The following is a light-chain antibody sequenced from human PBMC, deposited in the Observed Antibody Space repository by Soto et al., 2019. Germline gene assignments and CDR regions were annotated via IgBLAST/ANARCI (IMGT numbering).Light chain of an antibody. J-gene: IGKJ3*01. CDR2: AAS. V-gene: IGKV1-8*01. CDR1: QGISSY. Sequence: AIRMTQSPSSFSASTGDRVTITCRASQGISSYLAWYQQKPGKAPKLLIYAASTLQSGVPSRSSGSGSGTDFTLTISCLQSEDFATYYCQQYYSYPQFTFGPGTKVDIK. CDR3: QQYYSYPQFT.